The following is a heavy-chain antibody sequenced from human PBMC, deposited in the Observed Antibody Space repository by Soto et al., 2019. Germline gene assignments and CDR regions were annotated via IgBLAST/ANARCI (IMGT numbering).Heavy chain of an antibody. D-gene: IGHD3-3*01. CDR2: ISAYNGNT. CDR1: GYTFTSYG. Sequence: GASVKVSCEASGYTFTSYGISWVRQAPGQGLKWMGWISAYNGNTNYAQKLQGRVTMTTDTSTSTAYMELRSLRSDDTAVYYCARDNDFWSGSRGAFDIWGQGTMVTVSS. J-gene: IGHJ3*02. V-gene: IGHV1-18*01. CDR3: ARDNDFWSGSRGAFDI.